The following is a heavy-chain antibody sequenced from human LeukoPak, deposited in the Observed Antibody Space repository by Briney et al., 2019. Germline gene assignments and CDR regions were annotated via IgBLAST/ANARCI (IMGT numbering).Heavy chain of an antibody. CDR3: ARLPSGYPDY. CDR2: VYPGDSDT. Sequence: GESLKISCKGSGYSFTNYWIGWVRQMPGKVLEWMGIVYPGDSDTKYSPSFQGQVTISADKSISTAYLQWGSLEASDTAMYYCARLPSGYPDYWGQGTLVTVSS. CDR1: GYSFTNYW. V-gene: IGHV5-51*01. D-gene: IGHD3-3*01. J-gene: IGHJ4*02.